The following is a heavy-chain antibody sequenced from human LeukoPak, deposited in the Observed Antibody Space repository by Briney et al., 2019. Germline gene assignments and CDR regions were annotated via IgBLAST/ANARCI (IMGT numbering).Heavy chain of an antibody. V-gene: IGHV1-8*01. CDR2: MNPNSGAT. Sequence: ASVKVSCKASGYTFTSYDINWLRQATGQGPEWMGWMNPNSGATGYAQKFQGRVTMTTDTSTSTAYMELRSLRSDDTAVYYCARDPVEMAYNWFDPWGQGTLVTVS. D-gene: IGHD5-24*01. J-gene: IGHJ5*02. CDR3: ARDPVEMAYNWFDP. CDR1: GYTFTSYD.